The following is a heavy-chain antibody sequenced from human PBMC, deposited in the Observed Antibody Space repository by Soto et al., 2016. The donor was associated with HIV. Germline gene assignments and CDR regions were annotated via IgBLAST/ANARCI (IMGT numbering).Heavy chain of an antibody. CDR2: ISGRTNYI. J-gene: IGHJ4*02. Sequence: EVQLVESGGGLVKPGGSLRLSCAVSGFNFNTYTMNWVRQAPGKGLEWVSSISGRTNYIYYAHSVKGRFTISRDNAKNSLFLQMNSLRAEDTAMYFCTRDDSSAGKSKFDYWGQGTLVHRLL. CDR1: GFNFNTYT. V-gene: IGHV3-21*01. CDR3: TRDDSSAGKSKFDY. D-gene: IGHD6-19*01.